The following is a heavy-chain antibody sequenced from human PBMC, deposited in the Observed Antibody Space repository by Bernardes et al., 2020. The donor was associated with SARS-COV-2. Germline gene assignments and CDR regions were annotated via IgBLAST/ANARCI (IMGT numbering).Heavy chain of an antibody. J-gene: IGHJ4*02. CDR1: GFSLRTSGMC. CDR2: IDWDDDK. Sequence: SGPTLVKPTQTLTPTCTFSGFSLRTSGMCVSWIRQPPGKALEWLARIDWDDDKYYSTSLKTRLTISKDTSKNQVVLTMTNMDPVDTATYYCAREYSYGPLFDYWGQGTLVTVSS. D-gene: IGHD5-18*01. V-gene: IGHV2-70*11. CDR3: AREYSYGPLFDY.